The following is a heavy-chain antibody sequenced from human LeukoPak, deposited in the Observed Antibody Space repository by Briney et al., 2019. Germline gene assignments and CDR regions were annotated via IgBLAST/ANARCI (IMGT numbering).Heavy chain of an antibody. D-gene: IGHD3-22*01. CDR3: ARSRTYYYDTNWFDP. V-gene: IGHV3-30*02. CDR1: GFTFSSYG. Sequence: PGGSLRLSCAASGFTFSSYGMHWVRQAPGKGLEWVAFIRYDGSNKYYADSVKGRFTISRDNARNSLYLQMSSLRAEDTAVYYCARSRTYYYDTNWFDPRGQGTLVTVSS. J-gene: IGHJ5*02. CDR2: IRYDGSNK.